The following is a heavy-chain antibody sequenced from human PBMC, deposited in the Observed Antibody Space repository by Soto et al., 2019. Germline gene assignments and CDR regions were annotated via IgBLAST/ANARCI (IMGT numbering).Heavy chain of an antibody. Sequence: EASVKVSCKASGGTFSSYAISWVRQAPGQGLEWMGGIIPIFGTANYAQKFQGRVTITADKSTSTAYMELSSLRSEDTAVYYCARFRSLLEWIYREDYYYYGMDVWGQGTTVTVSS. J-gene: IGHJ6*02. CDR3: ARFRSLLEWIYREDYYYYGMDV. CDR1: GGTFSSYA. CDR2: IIPIFGTA. D-gene: IGHD3-3*01. V-gene: IGHV1-69*06.